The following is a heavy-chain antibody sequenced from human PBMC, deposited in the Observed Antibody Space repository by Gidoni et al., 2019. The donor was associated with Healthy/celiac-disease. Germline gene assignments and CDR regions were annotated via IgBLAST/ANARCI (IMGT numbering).Heavy chain of an antibody. CDR1: AGTVSSYA. CDR3: ARDRYSSSVFSYYYYMDV. D-gene: IGHD6-13*01. Sequence: QVQLVQSVAEVKKPGSSVKVSCKASAGTVSSYASSWGRQVPGQGLDLMGGIIPIFGTANYAQKFQGRVTITADESTSTAYMELSSLRSEDTAVYYCARDRYSSSVFSYYYYMDVWGKGTTVTVSS. V-gene: IGHV1-69*01. J-gene: IGHJ6*03. CDR2: IIPIFGTA.